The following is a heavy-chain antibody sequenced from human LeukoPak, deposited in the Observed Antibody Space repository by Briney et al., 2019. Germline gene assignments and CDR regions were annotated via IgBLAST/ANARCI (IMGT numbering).Heavy chain of an antibody. CDR3: TREMEDSSSWYFPRIDY. CDR1: GFTFSGSA. Sequence: QTGGSLRLSCAASGFTFSGSAMHWVRQASGKGLEWVGRIRSKANSYATAYAASVKGRFTISRDDSKNTAYLQMNSLKTEDTAAYYCTREMEDSSSWYFPRIDYWGQGTLVTVSS. D-gene: IGHD6-13*01. CDR2: IRSKANSYAT. V-gene: IGHV3-73*01. J-gene: IGHJ4*02.